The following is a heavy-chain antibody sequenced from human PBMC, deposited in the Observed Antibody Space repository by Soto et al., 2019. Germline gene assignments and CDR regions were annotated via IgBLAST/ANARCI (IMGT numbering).Heavy chain of an antibody. CDR2: ISGGGDIT. J-gene: IGHJ4*02. CDR1: GXSFSSCA. Sequence: GSLILWCAASGXSFSSCAMCWVRQAPGKGLEWVSLISGGGDITYYANSVRGRFTISRYNSKNTLYLQINSLRAEDKAVYFCATQDFRGTTGKTWGQGTLVTVSS. CDR3: ATQDFRGTTGKT. D-gene: IGHD1-1*01. V-gene: IGHV3-23*01.